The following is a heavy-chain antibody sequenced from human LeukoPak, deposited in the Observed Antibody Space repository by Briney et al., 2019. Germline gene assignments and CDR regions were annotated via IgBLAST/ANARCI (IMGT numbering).Heavy chain of an antibody. CDR1: GGSISSGGYY. V-gene: IGHV4-31*03. D-gene: IGHD6-19*01. CDR2: IYYSGTT. CDR3: ASHPRGWYYFDY. J-gene: IGHJ4*02. Sequence: PSETLSLTCTVSGGSISSGGYYWSWIRQHPGKGLEWIGYIYYSGTTYYNPSLKSRVTISVDTSNNQFSLKLSSVTAADTAVYYCASHPRGWYYFDYWGQGTLVTVSS.